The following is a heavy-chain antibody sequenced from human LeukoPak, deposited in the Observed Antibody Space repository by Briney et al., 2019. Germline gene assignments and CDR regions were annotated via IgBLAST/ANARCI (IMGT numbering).Heavy chain of an antibody. CDR2: IYPGDSDT. Sequence: GESLKISCKGSGYSFTSYWIGWVRQMPGKGLEWMGIIYPGDSDTRYSPSFQGQVTISADKSISTAYLQWSSLKASDTAMYYCARLKGVRGVQPYYFDYWGQGTLVTVSS. V-gene: IGHV5-51*01. D-gene: IGHD3-10*01. CDR3: ARLKGVRGVQPYYFDY. CDR1: GYSFTSYW. J-gene: IGHJ4*02.